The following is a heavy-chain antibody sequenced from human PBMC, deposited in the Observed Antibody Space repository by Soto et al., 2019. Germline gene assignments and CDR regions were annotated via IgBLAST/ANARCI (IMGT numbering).Heavy chain of an antibody. D-gene: IGHD2-8*01. CDR3: AREDPGYCTNGVCYHYYYGMDV. Sequence: SVKVSCKASGGTFSSYAISWVRQAPGQGLEWMGGIIPIFGTANYAQKFQGRVTITADESTSTAYMELSSLRSEDTAVYYCAREDPGYCTNGVCYHYYYGMDVWGQGTTVTVS. CDR2: IIPIFGTA. CDR1: GGTFSSYA. J-gene: IGHJ6*02. V-gene: IGHV1-69*13.